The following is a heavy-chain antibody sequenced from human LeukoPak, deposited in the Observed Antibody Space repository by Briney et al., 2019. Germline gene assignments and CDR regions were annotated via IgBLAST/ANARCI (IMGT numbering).Heavy chain of an antibody. Sequence: GGSLRLSCVASGFAFSNYWMHWVRQPPGKGLVWVSRIYVDGRTTNYADSVKGRFTISRDNAKNTVYLEMNSLSVEDTATYYCIRDFRSADLWGQGTLVTVTS. CDR1: GFAFSNYW. V-gene: IGHV3-74*01. CDR2: IYVDGRTT. J-gene: IGHJ5*02. CDR3: IRDFRSADL.